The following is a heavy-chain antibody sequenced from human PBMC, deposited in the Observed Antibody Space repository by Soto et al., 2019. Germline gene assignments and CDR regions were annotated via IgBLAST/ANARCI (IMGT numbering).Heavy chain of an antibody. CDR1: GGSIGSSSYY. J-gene: IGHJ5*02. CDR2: IYYSGST. Sequence: SETLSLTCTVSGGSIGSSSYYWGWIRQPPRKGLEWIGSIYYSGSTYYNPSLKSRVTISVDTSKNQFSLKLSSVTAADTAVYYCARDPKGNNWFDPWGQGTLVTVSS. V-gene: IGHV4-39*07. CDR3: ARDPKGNNWFDP.